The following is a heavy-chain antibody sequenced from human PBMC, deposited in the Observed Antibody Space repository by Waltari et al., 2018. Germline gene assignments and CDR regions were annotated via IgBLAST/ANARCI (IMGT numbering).Heavy chain of an antibody. CDR3: VQGGFYYAD. D-gene: IGHD3-10*01. J-gene: IGHJ4*02. CDR2: IKPDGSEK. V-gene: IGHV3-7*01. CDR1: GFPFSNYW. Sequence: EVQVVESGGGLVQPGGSQRLSCVASGFPFSNYWMSWVRQAPGKGLEWVANIKPDGSEKNHVDSVKGRFTISRDNAKNSLYMQMNSLRAEDTAVYYCVQGGFYYADWGQGTLVTVSS.